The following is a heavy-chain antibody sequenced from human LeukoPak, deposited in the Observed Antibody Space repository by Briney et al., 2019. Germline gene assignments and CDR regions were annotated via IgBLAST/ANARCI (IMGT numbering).Heavy chain of an antibody. V-gene: IGHV3-30-3*01. Sequence: GGSLRLSCAASGFTFSSYAMHWVRQAPGKGLEWVAVISYDGSNKYYADSVKGRFTISRDNSKNTLYLQMNSLRAEDTAVYYCARGSRRFDYWGQGTLVTVSS. J-gene: IGHJ4*02. CDR1: GFTFSSYA. CDR2: ISYDGSNK. CDR3: ARGSRRFDY.